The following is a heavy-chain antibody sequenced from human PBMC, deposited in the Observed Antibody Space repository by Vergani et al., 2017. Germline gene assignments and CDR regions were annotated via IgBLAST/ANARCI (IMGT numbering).Heavy chain of an antibody. CDR1: GGSISSYY. D-gene: IGHD6-13*01. V-gene: IGHV4-59*01. CDR3: ARERVAAAAGNWYFDL. J-gene: IGHJ2*01. Sequence: QVQLQESGPGLVKPSETLSLTCTVSGGSISSYYWSWIRQPPGKGLEWIGCIYYSGSTNYNPSLKSRVTISVDTSKNQFSLKLSSVTAADTAVYYCARERVAAAAGNWYFDLWGRGTLVTVSS. CDR2: IYYSGST.